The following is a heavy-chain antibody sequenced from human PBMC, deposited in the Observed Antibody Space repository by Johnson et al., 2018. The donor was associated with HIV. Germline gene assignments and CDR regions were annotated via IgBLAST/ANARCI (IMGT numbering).Heavy chain of an antibody. V-gene: IGHV3-7*01. J-gene: IGHJ3*02. Sequence: MQLVESGGGLVQPGGSLRVSCAASGFTFSNAWMSWVRQAPGKGLEWVATIKQDGSERYHVDSVKGRFTISRDNAKKSLYLQMNSLRVEDTAVYFCARNGDGYTPDAFDIWGQGTVVTVSS. CDR2: IKQDGSER. CDR1: GFTFSNAW. CDR3: ARNGDGYTPDAFDI. D-gene: IGHD5-24*01.